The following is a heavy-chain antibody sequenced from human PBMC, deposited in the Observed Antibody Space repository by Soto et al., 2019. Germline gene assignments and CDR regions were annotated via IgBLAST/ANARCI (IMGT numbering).Heavy chain of an antibody. CDR3: SKNGTTWFAS. J-gene: IGHJ5*01. V-gene: IGHV1-18*01. CDR2: ISVFNGYA. Sequence: QVQLVQSGPELKKPGASVKVSCKTSGYSFHNSGISWVRQAPGQGREWMGWISVFNGYAHYAQKFQGRVIMTADTFTTTAYMELRGLRSDDTAMYYCSKNGTTWFASWGQGTPVTVSS. CDR1: GYSFHNSG. D-gene: IGHD1-1*01.